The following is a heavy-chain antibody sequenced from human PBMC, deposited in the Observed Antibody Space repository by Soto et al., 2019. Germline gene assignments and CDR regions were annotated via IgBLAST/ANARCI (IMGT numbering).Heavy chain of an antibody. V-gene: IGHV3-23*01. CDR3: AKPTRGIGESALNPKLVSDY. J-gene: IGHJ4*02. CDR1: GFTFSSYA. Sequence: GSLRLSCAASGFTFSSYAMSWVRQAPGKGLEWVSAISGSGGSTYYADSVKGRFTISRDNSKNTLYLQMNSLRAEDTAVYYCAKPTRGIGESALNPKLVSDYWGQGTLVTVSS. D-gene: IGHD3-10*01. CDR2: ISGSGGST.